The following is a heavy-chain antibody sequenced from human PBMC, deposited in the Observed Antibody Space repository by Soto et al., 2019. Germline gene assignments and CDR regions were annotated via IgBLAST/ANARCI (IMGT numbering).Heavy chain of an antibody. Sequence: QVQLVESGGGVVQPGRSLRLSCAASGFTFSSYGMHWVRQAPGKGLEWVAVISYDGSNKYYADSVKGRFTISRDTSKNTLYLLMNSLRAEGTAVYYCAPWFGAFDYWGQGTLVTVSS. V-gene: IGHV3-30*03. CDR3: APWFGAFDY. CDR2: ISYDGSNK. CDR1: GFTFSSYG. J-gene: IGHJ4*02. D-gene: IGHD3-10*01.